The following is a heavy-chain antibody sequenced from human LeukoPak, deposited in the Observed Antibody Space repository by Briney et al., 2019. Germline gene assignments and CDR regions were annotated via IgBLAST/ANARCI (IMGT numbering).Heavy chain of an antibody. CDR1: GGSFSGYY. J-gene: IGHJ3*02. Sequence: SETLSLTCAVYGGSFSGYYGSWIRQPPGKGLEWIGEINHSGSTNYNPSLKSRVTISVDTSKNQFSLKLSSVTAADTAVYYCAQYSGSYFGAFDIWGQGTMVTVSS. D-gene: IGHD3-10*01. V-gene: IGHV4-34*01. CDR2: INHSGST. CDR3: AQYSGSYFGAFDI.